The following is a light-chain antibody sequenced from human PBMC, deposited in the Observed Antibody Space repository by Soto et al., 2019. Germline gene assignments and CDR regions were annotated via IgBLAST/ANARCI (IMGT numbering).Light chain of an antibody. CDR1: QGIRND. CDR3: RRDHNSPT. Sequence: AIQMTQSPSSLSASVGDRVTITCRASQGIRNDLGWYQQKPGKAPKLLIYAASSLQSGVPSRFSHSGSGTEFTLTLSSPHPEDSTTYSCRRDHNSPTLGQGTKLEIK. V-gene: IGKV1-6*01. CDR2: AAS. J-gene: IGKJ2*01.